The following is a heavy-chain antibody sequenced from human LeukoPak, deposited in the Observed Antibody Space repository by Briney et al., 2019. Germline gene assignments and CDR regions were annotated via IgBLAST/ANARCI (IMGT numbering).Heavy chain of an antibody. Sequence: GASVKVSCKASGYTFTSHYMHWARQAPGQGLEWMGWINPNSGDRDSAQKFQGRVTMTRDTSISTVYMELSRLGPDDTAVYYCAREGWDQRDTAAFDHWGQGTLVTVSS. D-gene: IGHD6-19*01. J-gene: IGHJ4*02. V-gene: IGHV1-2*02. CDR2: INPNSGDR. CDR3: AREGWDQRDTAAFDH. CDR1: GYTFTSHY.